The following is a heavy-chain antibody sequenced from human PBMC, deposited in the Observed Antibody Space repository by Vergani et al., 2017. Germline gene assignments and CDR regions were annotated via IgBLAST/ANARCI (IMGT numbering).Heavy chain of an antibody. CDR2: INHSGST. J-gene: IGHJ4*02. CDR1: GGSFSGYY. D-gene: IGHD3-10*01. Sequence: QVQLQQWGAGLLKPSETLSLTCAVYGGSFSGYYWSWIRQPPGKGLEWIGEINHSGSTNYNPSLKSRVTISVDTSKNQFSLKLSSVTAADTAVYYCARGRVRVKWGQGTLVTVSS. V-gene: IGHV4-34*01. CDR3: ARGRVRVK.